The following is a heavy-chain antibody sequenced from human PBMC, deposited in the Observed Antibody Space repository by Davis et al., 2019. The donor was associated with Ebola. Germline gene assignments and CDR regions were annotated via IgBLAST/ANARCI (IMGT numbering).Heavy chain of an antibody. Sequence: GGSLRLSCAASGFTFGSYWMSWVRQAPGKGLEWVANINQDGSASYYVDSVKGRFTISRDNAKNSLYLQMNSLRAEDTALYYCVKDRSGGLGGYLFGMDVWGKGTSVTVSS. V-gene: IGHV3-7*03. CDR3: VKDRSGGLGGYLFGMDV. J-gene: IGHJ6*04. CDR1: GFTFGSYW. D-gene: IGHD3-22*01. CDR2: INQDGSAS.